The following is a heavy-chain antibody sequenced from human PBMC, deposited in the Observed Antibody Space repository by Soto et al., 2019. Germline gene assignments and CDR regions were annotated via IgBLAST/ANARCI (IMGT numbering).Heavy chain of an antibody. CDR1: GGTFSSDS. Sequence: QVQLVQSGAEVKKPGSSVKVSCKASGGTFSSDSFSWVRQAPGQGLEWMGGIIPMFDTPIYAQKFQDRVTITAVESTSTAYMQLSSLSSGDTAVYYCARSGGLDRDFNYWGQGSLVTVSS. J-gene: IGHJ4*02. CDR2: IIPMFDTP. CDR3: ARSGGLDRDFNY. D-gene: IGHD2-15*01. V-gene: IGHV1-69*12.